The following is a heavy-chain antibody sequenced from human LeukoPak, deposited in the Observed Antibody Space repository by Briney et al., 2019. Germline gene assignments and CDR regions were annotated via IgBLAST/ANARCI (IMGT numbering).Heavy chain of an antibody. Sequence: SETLSLTCTVSGGSISSYYWSWIRQPAGKGLEWIGRIYTSGSTNYNPSLKSRLTMSVDTSTNQFSLKLSSVTAADTAVYYCARGAQVVPTQNFFDPWGQGTLVTVSS. CDR3: ARGAQVVPTQNFFDP. CDR1: GGSISSYY. J-gene: IGHJ5*02. D-gene: IGHD2-15*01. CDR2: IYTSGST. V-gene: IGHV4-4*07.